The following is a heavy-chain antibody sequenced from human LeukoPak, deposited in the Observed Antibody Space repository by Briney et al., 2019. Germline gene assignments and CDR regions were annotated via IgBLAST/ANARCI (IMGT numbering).Heavy chain of an antibody. Sequence: PSETLSLTCTVPGGSISSYYSSWIWQPAGKGLEWIGRIYTSGSTNYNPSLKSRVTMSVDTSKNQFSLKLRSVTAADTAVYYCASTYSSGWYFDYWGQGTLVTVSS. J-gene: IGHJ4*02. CDR3: ASTYSSGWYFDY. CDR1: GGSISSYY. CDR2: IYTSGST. D-gene: IGHD6-19*01. V-gene: IGHV4-4*07.